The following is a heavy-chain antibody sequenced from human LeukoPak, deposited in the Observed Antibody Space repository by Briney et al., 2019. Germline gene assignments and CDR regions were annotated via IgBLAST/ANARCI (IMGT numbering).Heavy chain of an antibody. J-gene: IGHJ4*02. CDR3: ARQTAMGRSGDY. D-gene: IGHD5-18*01. Sequence: GESLKISCKASGYSFTSYWIGWVRQMPGKGLEWMGIIDPSDSETRYTPSFQGQVTISVDKSLTTADLQWNSLKASNTAMYYCARQTAMGRSGDYWGQGTLVTVSS. CDR2: IDPSDSET. CDR1: GYSFTSYW. V-gene: IGHV5-51*01.